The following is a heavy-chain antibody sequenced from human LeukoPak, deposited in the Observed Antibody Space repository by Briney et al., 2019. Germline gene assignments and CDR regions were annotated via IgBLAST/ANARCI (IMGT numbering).Heavy chain of an antibody. CDR2: INPSGGST. V-gene: IGHV1-46*01. Sequence: ASVKVSCKASGYTFTSYYMHWVRQAPGQGLEWMGIINPSGGSTSYAQKFQGRVTMTRDTSTGTVYMELSSLRSEDTAVYYCARDPRGKDIVVVPAAPGMDYWGQGTLVTVSS. D-gene: IGHD2-2*01. CDR1: GYTFTSYY. J-gene: IGHJ4*02. CDR3: ARDPRGKDIVVVPAAPGMDY.